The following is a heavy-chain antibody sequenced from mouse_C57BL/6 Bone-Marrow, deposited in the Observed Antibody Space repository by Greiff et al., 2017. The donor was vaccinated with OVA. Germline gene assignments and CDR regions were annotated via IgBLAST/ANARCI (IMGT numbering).Heavy chain of an antibody. D-gene: IGHD1-1*01. J-gene: IGHJ4*01. CDR3: ARVYYYGSSYYAMDY. Sequence: EVQLQQSGPELVKPGASVKISCKASGYTFTDYNMHWVKQSHGKSLEWIGYINPNNGGTSYNQKFKGKATLTVNKSSSTAYMELRSLTSEDSAVYYCARVYYYGSSYYAMDYWGQATSVTVSS. V-gene: IGHV1-22*01. CDR1: GYTFTDYN. CDR2: INPNNGGT.